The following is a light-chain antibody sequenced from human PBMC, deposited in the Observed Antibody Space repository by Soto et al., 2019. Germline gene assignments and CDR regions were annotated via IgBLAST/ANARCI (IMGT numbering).Light chain of an antibody. CDR3: QSYDSSLSGWV. J-gene: IGLJ3*02. V-gene: IGLV1-40*01. CDR2: GNS. CDR1: SSKIGAGFD. Sequence: QSVLTQPPSVSGAPGQRVTISCTGSSSKIGAGFDVHWYQQLPGKAPKLLIYGNSNRPSGVPDRFSGSKSGTSASLAITGLQAEDEADYYCQSYDSSLSGWVFGGGTQLTVL.